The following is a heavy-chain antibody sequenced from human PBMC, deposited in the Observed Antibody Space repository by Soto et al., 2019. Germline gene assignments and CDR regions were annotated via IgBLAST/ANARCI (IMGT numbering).Heavy chain of an antibody. CDR1: GGTFSSYT. V-gene: IGHV1-69*02. D-gene: IGHD6-6*01. Sequence: ASVKVSCKASGGTFSSYTISWVRQAPGQGLEWMGRIIPILGIANYAQKFQGRVTITADKSTSTAYMELSSLRSEDTAVYYCARGGWGEQLVTGSMDVWGKGTTVTVSS. CDR3: ARGGWGEQLVTGSMDV. CDR2: IIPILGIA. J-gene: IGHJ6*04.